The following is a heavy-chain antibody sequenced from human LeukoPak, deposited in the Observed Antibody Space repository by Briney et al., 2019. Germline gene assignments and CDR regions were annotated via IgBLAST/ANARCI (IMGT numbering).Heavy chain of an antibody. CDR3: ARDMYSSSWHDY. CDR1: GFTFSSYG. Sequence: GGSLRLSCAASGFTFSSYGMHWVRQAPGKGLEWVAVIWYDGSNKYYADSVKGRFTISRDNSKNTLYLQMNSLRAEDTAVYYCARDMYSSSWHDYWGQGTLVTVSS. J-gene: IGHJ4*02. CDR2: IWYDGSNK. D-gene: IGHD6-13*01. V-gene: IGHV3-33*01.